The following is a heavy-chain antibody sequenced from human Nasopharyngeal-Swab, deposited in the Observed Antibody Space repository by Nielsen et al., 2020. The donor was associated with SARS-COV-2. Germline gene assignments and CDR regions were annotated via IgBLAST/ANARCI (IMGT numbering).Heavy chain of an antibody. CDR1: GFSFNSYS. CDR3: ARIAGRGSIYYYYMDV. J-gene: IGHJ6*03. D-gene: IGHD1-26*01. CDR2: ISGSGSYV. V-gene: IGHV3-21*01. Sequence: GGSLRLSCAGSGFSFNSYSMIWVRQVPGEGLERVSSISGSGSYVYYADSVKGRFTISKDSAKNSLYLQMNSLRAEDTAVYFCARIAGRGSIYYYYMDVWGTGTTVTVSS.